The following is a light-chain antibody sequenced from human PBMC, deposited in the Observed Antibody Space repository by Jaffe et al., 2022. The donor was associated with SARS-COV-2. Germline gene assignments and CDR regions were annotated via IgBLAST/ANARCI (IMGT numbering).Light chain of an antibody. J-gene: IGKJ2*01. V-gene: IGKV1-5*03. CDR1: QSINTW. CDR3: QQFNSYSYT. Sequence: DIQMTQSPSTLSASVGDRVTITCRASQSINTWLAWYQQKPGKAPKLLIYRASSLDSGVPSRFSGSGSGTEFTLTISSLQPDDFATYYCQQFNSYSYTFGQGTKVQIK. CDR2: RAS.